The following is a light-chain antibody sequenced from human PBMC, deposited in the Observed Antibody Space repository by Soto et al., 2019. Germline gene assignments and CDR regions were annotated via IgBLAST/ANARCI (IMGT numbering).Light chain of an antibody. CDR1: QSVSSN. Sequence: EIVMTQSPATLSVSPGERAALSCCASQSVSSNLAWYQQKPGQAPRLLIYGASTRATGIPDRFSGSGSGTEFTLTISSLQSEDFAVYYCQQYNNWPKTFGQGTKVEIK. CDR3: QQYNNWPKT. J-gene: IGKJ1*01. CDR2: GAS. V-gene: IGKV3-15*01.